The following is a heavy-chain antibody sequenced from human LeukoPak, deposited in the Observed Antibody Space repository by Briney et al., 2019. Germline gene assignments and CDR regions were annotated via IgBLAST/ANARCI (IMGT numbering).Heavy chain of an antibody. CDR3: ARDRLDPAMVTAFDY. CDR1: DGSISSYY. D-gene: IGHD5-18*01. CDR2: IYTSGST. J-gene: IGHJ4*02. V-gene: IGHV4-4*07. Sequence: SETLSLTCTVSDGSISSYYWSWIRQPAGKGLEWIGRIYTSGSTNYNPSLKSRVTMSVDTSKNQFSLKLSSVTAADTAVYYCARDRLDPAMVTAFDYWGQGTLVTVSS.